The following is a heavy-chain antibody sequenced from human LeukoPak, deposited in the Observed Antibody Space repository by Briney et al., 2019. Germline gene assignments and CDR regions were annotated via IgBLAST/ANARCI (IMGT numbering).Heavy chain of an antibody. CDR3: ARGPGIAAAGTADWFDP. D-gene: IGHD6-13*01. Sequence: ASVKVSCKASGGTFSSYAISWVRQAPGQGLEWMGGIIPIFGTANYAQKFQARVTITADESTSTAYMELSSLRSEDTAVYYRARGPGIAAAGTADWFDPWGQGTLVTVSS. V-gene: IGHV1-69*13. CDR1: GGTFSSYA. J-gene: IGHJ5*02. CDR2: IIPIFGTA.